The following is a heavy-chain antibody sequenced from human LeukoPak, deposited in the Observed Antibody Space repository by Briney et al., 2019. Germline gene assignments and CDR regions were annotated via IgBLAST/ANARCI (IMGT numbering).Heavy chain of an antibody. CDR1: GFIFSSYS. CDR2: ISSSSATI. Sequence: GGSLRLSCAASGFIFSSYSLHWVRQAPGKGLEWISYISSSSATIYYADSVKGRFTISRDNAKNSLYLQMNSLRAEDTAVYYCARDGGVTPDWGRGTLVTVSS. D-gene: IGHD3-16*01. V-gene: IGHV3-48*04. J-gene: IGHJ4*02. CDR3: ARDGGVTPD.